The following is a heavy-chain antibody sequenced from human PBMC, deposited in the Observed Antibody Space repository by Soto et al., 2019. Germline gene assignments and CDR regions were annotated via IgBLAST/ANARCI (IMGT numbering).Heavy chain of an antibody. CDR2: IYYSVST. CDR1: GGSISRGGYY. J-gene: IGHJ6*02. CDR3: ATRSVATTYASGMDV. Sequence: SETLSLTSTVSGGSISRGGYYWSWVRQHPGKGLAWIGYIYYSVSTYYNPSLKSRVTISVDTSKNQFSLKLSSVTAAYTAVYSCATRSVATTYASGMDVWGQRTTVSVSS. D-gene: IGHD1-1*01. V-gene: IGHV4-31*03.